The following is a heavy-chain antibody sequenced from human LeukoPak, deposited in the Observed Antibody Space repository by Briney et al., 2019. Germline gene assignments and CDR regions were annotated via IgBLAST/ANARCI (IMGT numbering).Heavy chain of an antibody. CDR1: GYTLTELS. CDR3: ATRSEQWPLKGWVFDP. Sequence: GASVKVSCKVSGYTLTELSMHWVRQAPGKGLEWMGGFDPEDGETIYAQKFQGRVTMTEDTSTDTAYMELSSLRSEDTAVYYCATRSEQWPLKGWVFDPWGQGTLVTVSS. V-gene: IGHV1-24*01. CDR2: FDPEDGET. D-gene: IGHD6-19*01. J-gene: IGHJ5*02.